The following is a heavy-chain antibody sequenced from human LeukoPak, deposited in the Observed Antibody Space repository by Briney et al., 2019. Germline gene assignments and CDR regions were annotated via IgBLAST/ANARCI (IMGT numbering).Heavy chain of an antibody. CDR1: GFTFNTYW. CDR2: INADGSST. Sequence: GGSLRLSCAASGFTFNTYWMHWVRQAPGKGLVWVSSINADGSSTSYADSMKGRFTISRDNAKNTLYLQMNSLRAEDTAVYYCARVLSGSWDWFDPWGQGTLVTVSS. CDR3: ARVLSGSWDWFDP. V-gene: IGHV3-74*01. D-gene: IGHD3-22*01. J-gene: IGHJ5*02.